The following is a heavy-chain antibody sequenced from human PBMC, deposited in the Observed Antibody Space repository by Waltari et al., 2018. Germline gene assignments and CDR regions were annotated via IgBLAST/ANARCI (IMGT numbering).Heavy chain of an antibody. D-gene: IGHD3-10*01. J-gene: IGHJ4*02. CDR2: IDTSGETT. Sequence: VYLLESGGGLVQPGGSLRLSCVGSGFDYSSYAMSWVRQAPGKGLGWVSGIDTSGETTYDVGSVKGRFTISRDDSRNTVYLHMTTLRVDDTAVYYCAKDSGYSMIRGRENSWGQGTLVIVSS. V-gene: IGHV3-23*05. CDR1: GFDYSSYA. CDR3: AKDSGYSMIRGRENS.